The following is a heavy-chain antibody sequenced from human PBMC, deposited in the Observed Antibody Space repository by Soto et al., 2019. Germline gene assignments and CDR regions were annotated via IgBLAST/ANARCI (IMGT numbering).Heavy chain of an antibody. V-gene: IGHV3-15*01. D-gene: IGHD3-22*01. CDR1: GFTFSNAW. J-gene: IGHJ4*02. CDR3: TTDFHYDSSGIH. CDR2: IKSKTDGGTT. Sequence: EVQLVESGGGLVKPGGSLRLSCAASGFTFSNAWMSWVRQAPGKGLGWVGRIKSKTDGGTTDYAAPVKGRFTISRDDSKNTLYLQMNSLKTEDTAVYYCTTDFHYDSSGIHWGQGTLVTVSS.